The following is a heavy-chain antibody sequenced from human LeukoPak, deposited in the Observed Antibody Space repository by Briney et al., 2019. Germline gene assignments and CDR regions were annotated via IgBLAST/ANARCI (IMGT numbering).Heavy chain of an antibody. J-gene: IGHJ3*02. D-gene: IGHD5-18*01. CDR3: TRVPGYSYGYETFDI. Sequence: GGSLRLSCTASGFTFGDYAMSWFRQAPGQGLEWVGFIRSKTYGGTTEYVASVKGRFTISRDDSKCIAYLQMNSLKTEDTAVYYCTRVPGYSYGYETFDIWGQGTMVTVSS. V-gene: IGHV3-49*03. CDR1: GFTFGDYA. CDR2: IRSKTYGGTT.